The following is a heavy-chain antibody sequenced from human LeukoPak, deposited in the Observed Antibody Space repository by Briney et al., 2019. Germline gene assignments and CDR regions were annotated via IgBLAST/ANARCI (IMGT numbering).Heavy chain of an antibody. CDR1: GGSISSGGYY. V-gene: IGHV4-30-2*01. J-gene: IGHJ4*02. Sequence: SETLSLTCTVSGGSISSGGYYWSWIRQPPGKGLGWIGYIYHSGSTYYNPSLKSRVTISVDRSKNQFSLKLSSVTAADTAVYYCAREGAARPYWGQGTLVTVSS. CDR3: AREGAARPY. CDR2: IYHSGST. D-gene: IGHD6-6*01.